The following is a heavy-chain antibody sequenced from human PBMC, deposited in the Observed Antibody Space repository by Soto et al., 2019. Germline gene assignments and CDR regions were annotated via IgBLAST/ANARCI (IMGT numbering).Heavy chain of an antibody. CDR3: ARDRPPGDY. V-gene: IGHV1-18*01. CDR1: GYTFTSYG. D-gene: IGHD3-10*01. J-gene: IGHJ4*02. CDR2: ISAYNGNT. Sequence: ASVKVSCKASGYTFTSYGISWVRQAPGQGLEWMGWISAYNGNTNYSQKFQGRVTITRDTSASTAYMELSSLRSEDTAVYYCARDRPPGDYWGQGTLVTVSS.